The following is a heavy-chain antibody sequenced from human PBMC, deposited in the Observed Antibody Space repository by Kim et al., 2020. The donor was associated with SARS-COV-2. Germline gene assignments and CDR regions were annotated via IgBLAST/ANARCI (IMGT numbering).Heavy chain of an antibody. D-gene: IGHD6-13*01. V-gene: IGHV4-39*01. Sequence: SNNPSLKSRVTLSADTSKFQFSLRLNSVTAADTAVYYCARDQGSSSWFFYWGQGVLVTVSS. CDR3: ARDQGSSSWFFY. J-gene: IGHJ4*02.